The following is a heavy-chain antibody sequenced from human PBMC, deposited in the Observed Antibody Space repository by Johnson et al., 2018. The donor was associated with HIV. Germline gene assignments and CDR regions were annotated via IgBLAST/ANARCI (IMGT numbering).Heavy chain of an antibody. V-gene: IGHV3-33*08. CDR3: ARVRRSGWFDNDAFDI. CDR2: IWYDGSNK. J-gene: IGHJ3*02. Sequence: QVQLVESGGGLVQPGGSLRLSCAASGFTFSSYAMSWVRQAPGKGLEWVAVIWYDGSNKYYADSVKGRFTISRDNSKNTLFLLMSSLRADDTAVYYCARVRRSGWFDNDAFDIWGQGTMVTVSS. CDR1: GFTFSSYA. D-gene: IGHD6-19*01.